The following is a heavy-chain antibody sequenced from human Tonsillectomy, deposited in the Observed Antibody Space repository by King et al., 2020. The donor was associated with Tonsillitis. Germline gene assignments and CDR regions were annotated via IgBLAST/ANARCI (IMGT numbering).Heavy chain of an antibody. CDR2: ISYDGSNK. Sequence: VQLVESGGGVVQPGRSLRLSCAASGFTFSSYGMHWVRQAPGKGLEWVAVISYDGSNKYYADSVKGRFTISRDNSKNTLYLQMNSLRAEDTAVYYCAKGPWVSNNADYYYGMDVWGQGTTVTVSS. D-gene: IGHD1/OR15-1a*01. V-gene: IGHV3-30*18. CDR3: AKGPWVSNNADYYYGMDV. J-gene: IGHJ6*02. CDR1: GFTFSSYG.